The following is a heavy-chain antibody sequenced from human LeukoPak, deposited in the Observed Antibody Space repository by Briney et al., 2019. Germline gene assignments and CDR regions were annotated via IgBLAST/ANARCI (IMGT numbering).Heavy chain of an antibody. CDR3: ARDVGFGDLDY. D-gene: IGHD3-10*01. V-gene: IGHV3-21*01. Sequence: GGSLRLSCAASGFTFSSYSMNWVRQAPGKGLEWVSSISTSSSYIYYADSVKGRFTISRDNAKNSLYLQMNSLRAEDTAVYYCARDVGFGDLDYWGQGTLVTVSS. J-gene: IGHJ4*02. CDR2: ISTSSSYI. CDR1: GFTFSSYS.